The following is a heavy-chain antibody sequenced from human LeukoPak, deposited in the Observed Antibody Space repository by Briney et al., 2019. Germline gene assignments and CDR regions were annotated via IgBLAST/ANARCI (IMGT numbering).Heavy chain of an antibody. CDR1: GFTFSSYG. CDR2: IWYDGSNK. J-gene: IGHJ6*02. CDR3: ATAYDSSGSRDYYYYYGMDV. V-gene: IGHV3-33*08. D-gene: IGHD3-22*01. Sequence: GGSLRLSCAASGFTFSSYGMHWVRQAPGKGLEWVAVIWYDGSNKYYADSVKGRFTISRDNSKNTLYLQMNSLRAEDTAVYYCATAYDSSGSRDYYYYYGMDVWGQGTTVTVSS.